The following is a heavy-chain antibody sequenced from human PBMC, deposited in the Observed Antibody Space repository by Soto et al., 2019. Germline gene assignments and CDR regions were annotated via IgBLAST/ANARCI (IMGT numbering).Heavy chain of an antibody. V-gene: IGHV3-33*01. J-gene: IGHJ4*02. D-gene: IGHD1-1*01. CDR1: GFMFSNHG. CDR2: IWSDGNNR. Sequence: QVQLVESGGGVVQPGRSLRLSCAASGFMFSNHGMHWVRQAPGKGLEWVAVIWSDGNNRYYADSVKGRFTISRDNSKNTLYLQMNSLSAEDTAVYYCVRGDNWNDDASDYWGQGTLVTVSS. CDR3: VRGDNWNDDASDY.